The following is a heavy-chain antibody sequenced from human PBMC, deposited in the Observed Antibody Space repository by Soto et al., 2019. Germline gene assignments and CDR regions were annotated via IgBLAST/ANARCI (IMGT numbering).Heavy chain of an antibody. D-gene: IGHD2-2*01. CDR1: GFTFSSYG. J-gene: IGHJ4*02. V-gene: IGHV3-33*01. Sequence: GGSLRLSCAASGFTFSSYGMHWVRQAPGKGLEWVAVIWYDGSNKYYADSVKGRFTISRDNSKNTLYLQMNSLRAEDTAVYYCARDPGYCSSTSCYGGTLDYWGQGTLVTVSS. CDR3: ARDPGYCSSTSCYGGTLDY. CDR2: IWYDGSNK.